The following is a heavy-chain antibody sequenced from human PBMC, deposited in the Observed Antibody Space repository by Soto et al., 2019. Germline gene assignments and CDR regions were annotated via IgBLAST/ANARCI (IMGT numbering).Heavy chain of an antibody. Sequence: EVQLLESGGGLVQPGGSLRLSCATDGFTFDSYAMHWVRQAPGKGLEWVSSLSGSGYQTYYADSVKGRLTISRDRSKNTVYLQMNSLRAEDTAVYFCAKDRLTVFGVVVTFVDWGRGTLVTVAS. CDR3: AKDRLTVFGVVVTFVD. J-gene: IGHJ4*02. D-gene: IGHD3-3*01. CDR2: LSGSGYQT. V-gene: IGHV3-23*01. CDR1: GFTFDSYA.